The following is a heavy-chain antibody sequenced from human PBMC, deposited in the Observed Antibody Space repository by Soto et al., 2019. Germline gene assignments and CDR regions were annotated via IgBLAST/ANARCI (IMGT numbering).Heavy chain of an antibody. CDR2: ISSSSSTI. V-gene: IGHV3-48*01. D-gene: IGHD3-22*01. CDR1: GFTFSSYS. J-gene: IGHJ3*02. CDR3: ARDPVSSGYYQEGAFDI. Sequence: GSLILSCAASGFTFSSYSMNWVRQAPGKGLEWVSYISSSSSTIYYADSVKGRFTISRDNAKNSLYLQMKSLRGEDTAVYYCARDPVSSGYYQEGAFDIWGQGTMVTVSS.